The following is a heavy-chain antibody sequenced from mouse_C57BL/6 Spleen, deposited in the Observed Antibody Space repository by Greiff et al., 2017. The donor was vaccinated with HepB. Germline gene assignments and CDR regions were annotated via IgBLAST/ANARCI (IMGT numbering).Heavy chain of an antibody. J-gene: IGHJ4*01. Sequence: VQLQQSGAELVRPGTSVKMSCKASGYTFTNYWIGWAKQRPGHGLEWIGDIYPGGGYTNYNEKFKGKATLTADKSSSTAYMQFSSLTSEDSAIYYCARSDYYGSSSFYAMDYWGQGTSVTVSS. CDR3: ARSDYYGSSSFYAMDY. CDR1: GYTFTNYW. V-gene: IGHV1-63*01. D-gene: IGHD1-1*01. CDR2: IYPGGGYT.